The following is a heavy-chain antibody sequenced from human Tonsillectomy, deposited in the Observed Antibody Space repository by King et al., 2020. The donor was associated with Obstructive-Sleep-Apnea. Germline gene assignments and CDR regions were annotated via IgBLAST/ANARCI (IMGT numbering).Heavy chain of an antibody. CDR1: GYTFTGYY. CDR3: ASAGTYYYGSGSLSAFDI. J-gene: IGHJ3*02. CDR2: INPHSGGT. D-gene: IGHD3-10*01. V-gene: IGHV1-2*02. Sequence: QLVQSGAEVKKPGASVKVSCKASGYTFTGYYMHWVRQAPGQGLEWMGWINPHSGGTHSAQKCQGRVTMTRDTSITTAYMELSRLKSDDSAVYYCASAGTYYYGSGSLSAFDIWGQGTMVAVSS.